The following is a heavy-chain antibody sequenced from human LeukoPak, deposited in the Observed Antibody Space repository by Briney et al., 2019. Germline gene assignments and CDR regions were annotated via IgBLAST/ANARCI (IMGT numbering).Heavy chain of an antibody. CDR1: GDSISSNNYY. CDR3: ARPTHNDGRAFDI. Sequence: SQTLSLTCTVSGDSISSNNYYWSWIRQPAGKGLEWIGRIYTSGSTNYNPSLKSRVTISVDTSKNQFSLKLSSVTAADTAVYYCARPTHNDGRAFDIWGQGTIVTVSS. CDR2: IYTSGST. V-gene: IGHV4-61*02. J-gene: IGHJ3*02. D-gene: IGHD1-1*01.